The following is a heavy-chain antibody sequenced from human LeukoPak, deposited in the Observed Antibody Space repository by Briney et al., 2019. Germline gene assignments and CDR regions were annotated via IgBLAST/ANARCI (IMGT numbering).Heavy chain of an antibody. Sequence: AGGSLRLSCAASGFTVSSNYMSWVRQAPGKGLEWVSAISGSGGSTYYADSVKGRFTISRDNSKNTLYLQMNSLRAEDTAVYYCAKVYDSSGYYNYYYYYGMDVWGQGTTVTVSS. CDR3: AKVYDSSGYYNYYYYYGMDV. V-gene: IGHV3-23*01. D-gene: IGHD3-22*01. CDR2: ISGSGGST. J-gene: IGHJ6*02. CDR1: GFTVSSNY.